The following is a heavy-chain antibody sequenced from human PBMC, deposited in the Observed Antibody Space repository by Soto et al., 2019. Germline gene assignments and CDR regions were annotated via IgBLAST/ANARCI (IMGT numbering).Heavy chain of an antibody. CDR1: AINFRSYA. V-gene: IGHV3-23*01. CDR2: VGGSGSDT. Sequence: GGSLRLSCSASAINFRSYAMSWVRQAPGKGLEWVSAVGGSGSDTYYADSVKGRFTTSRDDSKNTLYLHMSSLRVEDTAIYYCAKRQSFDFWSGYLPFFDYWGQGTPVTVSS. D-gene: IGHD3-3*01. CDR3: AKRQSFDFWSGYLPFFDY. J-gene: IGHJ4*02.